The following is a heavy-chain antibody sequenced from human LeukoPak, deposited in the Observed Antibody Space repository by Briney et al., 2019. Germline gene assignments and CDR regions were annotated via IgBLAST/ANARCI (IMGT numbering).Heavy chain of an antibody. CDR2: INHSGST. Sequence: SETLSLTRAVYGGSFSGYYWSWIRQPPGKGLEWIGEINHSGSTNYNPSLKSRVTISVDTSKNQFSLKLSSVTAADTAVYYCARGSAAAGTLRGYFDYWGQGTLVTVSS. J-gene: IGHJ4*02. V-gene: IGHV4-34*01. CDR3: ARGSAAAGTLRGYFDY. CDR1: GGSFSGYY. D-gene: IGHD6-13*01.